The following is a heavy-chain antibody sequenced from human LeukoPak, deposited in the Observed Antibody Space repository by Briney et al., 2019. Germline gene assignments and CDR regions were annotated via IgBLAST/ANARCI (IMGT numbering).Heavy chain of an antibody. CDR1: GYTFTGYY. V-gene: IGHV1-2*02. CDR3: ARDGVYYGSGSYYEAINWFDP. D-gene: IGHD3-10*01. CDR2: INPNSGAT. J-gene: IGHJ5*02. Sequence: GASVKVSCKASGYTFTGYYMHWVRQAPGQGLEWMGWINPNSGATNYAQKFQGRVTMTRDTSISTAYMELSRLRSDDTAVYYCARDGVYYGSGSYYEAINWFDPWGQGTLVTVSS.